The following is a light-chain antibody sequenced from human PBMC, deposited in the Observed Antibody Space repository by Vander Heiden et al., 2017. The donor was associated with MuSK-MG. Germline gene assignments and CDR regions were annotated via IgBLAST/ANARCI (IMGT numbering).Light chain of an antibody. V-gene: IGKV3-20*01. J-gene: IGKJ1*01. CDR1: QTVSYNF. CDR3: QAYGSSPRT. Sequence: ELVLTQSSGTLSVSAGDRATRSCRASQTVSYNFLAWYQQKPGQPPKLLIYAASRRSTGIPDRFSARGSGTDFTLTISILEPEDFAVYYCQAYGSSPRTFGQGTKVEIK. CDR2: AAS.